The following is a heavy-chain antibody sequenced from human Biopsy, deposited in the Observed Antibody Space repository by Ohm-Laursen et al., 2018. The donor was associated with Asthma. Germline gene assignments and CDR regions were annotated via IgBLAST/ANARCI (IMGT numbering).Heavy chain of an antibody. D-gene: IGHD3-3*02. CDR1: GFTFGDYW. V-gene: IGHV3-7*01. CDR2: IKHDGTEK. Sequence: GSPRLSCTASGFTFGDYWMSWVRQVPGKGLEWVANIKHDGTEKNHVDSLKGRSTISRDNAKNSLYLQMNSLRAEDTAVYYCARTFHFWSPYHAEHYQLWGQGTLVTVPS. CDR3: ARTFHFWSPYHAEHYQL. J-gene: IGHJ1*01.